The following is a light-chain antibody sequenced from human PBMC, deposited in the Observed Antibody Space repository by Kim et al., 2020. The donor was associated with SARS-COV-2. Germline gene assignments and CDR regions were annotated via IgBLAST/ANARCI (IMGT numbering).Light chain of an antibody. Sequence: SYELTQPPSVSVAPGKTARITCGGNNIGSKSVQWYQQKPGQAPVLVIYYDSDRPSGIPERFSGSNSGNTATLTISRVEAGDEADYYCQVWDSSSDHPGVFGGGTQLNVL. CDR3: QVWDSSSDHPGV. V-gene: IGLV3-21*04. CDR2: YDS. CDR1: NIGSKS. J-gene: IGLJ3*02.